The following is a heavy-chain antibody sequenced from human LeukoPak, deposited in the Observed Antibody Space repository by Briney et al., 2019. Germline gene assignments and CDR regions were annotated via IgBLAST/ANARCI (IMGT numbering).Heavy chain of an antibody. CDR2: ISSSSSTI. CDR1: GFTFSSYA. V-gene: IGHV3-48*02. CDR3: ARDERGYSSNPIDY. D-gene: IGHD6-13*01. Sequence: QPGGSLRLSCAASGFTFSSYAMSWVRQAPGKGLEWVSYISSSSSTIYYADSVKGRFTISRDNAKNSLYLQMNSLRDDDTAVYYCARDERGYSSNPIDYWGQGTLVTVSS. J-gene: IGHJ4*02.